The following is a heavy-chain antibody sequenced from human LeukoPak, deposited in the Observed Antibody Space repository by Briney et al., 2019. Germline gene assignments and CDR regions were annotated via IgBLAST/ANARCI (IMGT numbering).Heavy chain of an antibody. CDR1: GFTFSSYG. V-gene: IGHV3-30*02. J-gene: IGHJ4*02. D-gene: IGHD3-9*01. Sequence: GGSLRLSCAASGFTFSSYGMHWVRQAPGKGLEWVAFIRYDGSNKYYADSVKGRFTISRDNSKNTLYLQMNSLRAEDTAVYYCAKGPLRYFDWFGRLHRAFDYWGQGTLVTVLS. CDR3: AKGPLRYFDWFGRLHRAFDY. CDR2: IRYDGSNK.